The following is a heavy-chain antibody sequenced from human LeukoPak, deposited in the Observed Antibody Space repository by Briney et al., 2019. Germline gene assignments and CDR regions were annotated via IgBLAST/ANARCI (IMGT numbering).Heavy chain of an antibody. CDR3: ARGKGSTSCADN. Sequence: GGSLRLSCVASGFTFSDYYMTWVRQPPGTGLEWVANIKQDGSEKYYVDSVKGRFTISRDNAKNSLYLQMNSLRAEDTAVYYCARGKGSTSCADNWGQGTLVTVSS. V-gene: IGHV3-7*03. CDR1: GFTFSDYY. CDR2: IKQDGSEK. J-gene: IGHJ4*02. D-gene: IGHD2-2*01.